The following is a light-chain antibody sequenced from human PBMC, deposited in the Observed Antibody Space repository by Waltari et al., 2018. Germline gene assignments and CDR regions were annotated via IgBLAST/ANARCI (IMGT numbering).Light chain of an antibody. V-gene: IGKV1-39*01. J-gene: IGKJ2*01. CDR3: QQRSYWPPYT. CDR2: AAS. Sequence: DIQMTQSPSSLSASVGDRVTITCRASQSISSYLNWYQQKPGKAPKLLIYAASSLQSGVPSRFSGSGSGTDFTLTISSLEPEDFAVYYCQQRSYWPPYTFGQGTKLEI. CDR1: QSISSY.